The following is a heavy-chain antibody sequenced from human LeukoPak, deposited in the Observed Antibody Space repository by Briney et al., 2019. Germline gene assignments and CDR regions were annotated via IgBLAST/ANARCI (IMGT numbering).Heavy chain of an antibody. J-gene: IGHJ3*02. V-gene: IGHV4-61*01. CDR1: GGSISSSSYY. CDR3: ARGRHYDDAFDI. D-gene: IGHD4-17*01. Sequence: SETLSLTCTVSGGSISSSSYYWSWIRQPPGKGLEWIGYIYYSGSTNYNPSLKSRVTISVDTSKNQFSLKLSSVTAADTAVYYCARGRHYDDAFDIWGQGTLVTVSS. CDR2: IYYSGST.